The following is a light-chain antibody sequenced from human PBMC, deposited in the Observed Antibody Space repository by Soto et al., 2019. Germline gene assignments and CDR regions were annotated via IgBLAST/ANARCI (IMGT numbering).Light chain of an antibody. CDR1: SSNIGNNY. V-gene: IGLV1-51*01. CDR3: GTWDSSLSAVV. J-gene: IGLJ2*01. Sequence: QSVLTQSPSVSAAPGQKVTISCSGSSSNIGNNYVSWYQHLPATAPKLLIYDNNNRPSGIPDRFSGSKSGTSATLGITGLQTGDEADYYCGTWDSSLSAVVFGGGTKLTVL. CDR2: DNN.